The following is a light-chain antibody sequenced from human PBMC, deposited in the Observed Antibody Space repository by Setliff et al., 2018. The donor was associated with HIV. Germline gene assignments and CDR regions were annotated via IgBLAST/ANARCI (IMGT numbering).Light chain of an antibody. Sequence: SALTQPPPASGSPGQSVTISCTGTSSDVGGYNYVSWYQQHPGKAPKLMIYEVSKRPSGVPDRFSGSKSGNTASLTVSGLQAEDEADYYCSSYAGSNVFGTGTKVTVL. CDR3: SSYAGSNV. J-gene: IGLJ1*01. V-gene: IGLV2-8*01. CDR2: EVS. CDR1: SSDVGGYNY.